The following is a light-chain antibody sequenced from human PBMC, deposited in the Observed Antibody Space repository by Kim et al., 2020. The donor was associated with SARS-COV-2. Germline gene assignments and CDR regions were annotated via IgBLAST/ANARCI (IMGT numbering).Light chain of an antibody. CDR2: RNS. Sequence: GQSVTITWSGNSAIIRSNSINWCQQLPRTAPKLLMYRNSQRRSGVTDRISGSKSGTSASLAISGLRSEDEADYYCAAWDDSLSGVVFGGGTQLTV. CDR3: AAWDDSLSGVV. V-gene: IGLV1-47*01. CDR1: SAIIRSNS. J-gene: IGLJ3*02.